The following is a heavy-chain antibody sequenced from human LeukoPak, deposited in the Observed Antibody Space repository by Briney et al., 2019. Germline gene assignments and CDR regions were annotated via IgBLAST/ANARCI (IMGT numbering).Heavy chain of an antibody. CDR2: TYYRSKWYN. J-gene: IGHJ5*02. V-gene: IGHV6-1*01. CDR1: GDSVSSNSAA. D-gene: IGHD3-10*01. Sequence: SQTLSLTCAISGDSVSSNSAAWNWIRQSPSRGLEWLGRTYYRSKWYNDYAVSVKSRITINPDTSKNQFSLKLSSVTAADTAVYYCARHLFYGGSGRLLWFGELYWFDPWGQGTLVTVSS. CDR3: ARHLFYGGSGRLLWFGELYWFDP.